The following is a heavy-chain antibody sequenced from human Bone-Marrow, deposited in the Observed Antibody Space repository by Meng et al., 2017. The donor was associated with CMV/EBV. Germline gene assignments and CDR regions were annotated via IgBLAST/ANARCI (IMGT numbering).Heavy chain of an antibody. D-gene: IGHD3-3*01. CDR2: IYYSGST. CDR1: GGSISSYY. CDR3: ARNYDFWSGYYTMFGWFDP. V-gene: IGHV4-59*01. J-gene: IGHJ5*02. Sequence: GSLRLSCTVSGGSISSYYWSWIRQPPGKGLEWIGYIYYSGSTNYNPFLKSRVTISVDTSKNQFSLKLSSVTAADTAVYYCARNYDFWSGYYTMFGWFDPWGQGTLVTVSS.